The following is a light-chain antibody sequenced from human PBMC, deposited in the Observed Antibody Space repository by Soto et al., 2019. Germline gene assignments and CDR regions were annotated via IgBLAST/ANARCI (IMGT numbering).Light chain of an antibody. V-gene: IGLV2-23*01. CDR3: CSYAIGSTLV. CDR2: EGS. CDR1: SSDVGSYNL. J-gene: IGLJ2*01. Sequence: QSALTQPASVSGSPGQSITISCTGTSSDVGSYNLVSWYQQLPGKAPKLLIYEGSKRPSGVSNRFSGSKSGNTASLTISGFQAEDEADYYCCSYAIGSTLVFGGGTKLTVL.